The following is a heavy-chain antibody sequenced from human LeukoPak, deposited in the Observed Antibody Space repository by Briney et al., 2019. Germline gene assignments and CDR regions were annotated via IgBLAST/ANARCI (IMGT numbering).Heavy chain of an antibody. CDR3: ARRWRGYFDY. CDR2: IYYSGST. Sequence: SETLSLTCTVSGGSISSYYWSWIRQPPGKGLEWIGYIYYSGSTNYNPSLKSRVTISVDTSKNQFSLKLSSVTAADTAVYYCARRWRGYFDYWGQGTLVTVSS. CDR1: GGSISSYY. V-gene: IGHV4-59*01. J-gene: IGHJ4*02. D-gene: IGHD4-23*01.